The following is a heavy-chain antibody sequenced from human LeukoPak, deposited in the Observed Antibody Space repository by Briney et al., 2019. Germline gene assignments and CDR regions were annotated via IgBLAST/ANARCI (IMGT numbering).Heavy chain of an antibody. V-gene: IGHV3-48*03. J-gene: IGHJ4*02. CDR3: ASPDGYNYD. Sequence: PGGSLRLSCAASGFTFSSYEMNWVRQAPGKGLEWVSYISSSGSTIYYADSVKGRFTISRVNAKNSLYLQMNSLRAEDTAVYYCASPDGYNYDWGQGTLVTVSS. CDR1: GFTFSSYE. D-gene: IGHD5-24*01. CDR2: ISSSGSTI.